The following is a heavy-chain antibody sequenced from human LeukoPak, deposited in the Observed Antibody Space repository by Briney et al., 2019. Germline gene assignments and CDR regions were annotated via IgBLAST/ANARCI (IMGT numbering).Heavy chain of an antibody. Sequence: SETLSLTCTVSGGSISSGSYYWSWIRQPAGKGLEWIGRIYTSGSTNYNPSLESRVTISVDTSKNQFSLKLSSVTAADTAVYYCARDRWFGELSPFYYMDVWGKGTTVTVSS. D-gene: IGHD3-10*01. CDR2: IYTSGST. J-gene: IGHJ6*03. CDR3: ARDRWFGELSPFYYMDV. CDR1: GGSISSGSYY. V-gene: IGHV4-61*02.